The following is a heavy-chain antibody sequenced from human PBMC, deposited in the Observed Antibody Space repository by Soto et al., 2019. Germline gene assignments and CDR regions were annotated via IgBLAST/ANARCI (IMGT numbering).Heavy chain of an antibody. CDR1: GGTFRTYA. D-gene: IGHD6-19*01. J-gene: IGHJ6*02. Sequence: QVQLLQSGAEVKKPGSSVRVSCEASGGTFRTYAISWVRQAPGQGLEWMGEIIPIFGTVNYAQKFQGRVTITADGSTTTDYMDLRSLRSEDTAVYYCAKGAMAVTPTSYYYYGMDVCGQGTTVTVSS. V-gene: IGHV1-69*12. CDR2: IIPIFGTV. CDR3: AKGAMAVTPTSYYYYGMDV.